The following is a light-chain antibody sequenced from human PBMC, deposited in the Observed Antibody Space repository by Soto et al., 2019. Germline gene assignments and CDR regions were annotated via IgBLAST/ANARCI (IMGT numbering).Light chain of an antibody. Sequence: EIVMTQSPATLSVSPGERATLSCRASQSVSSNLAWFQQRPGQAPRLLMYDVSTRATDIPARFSGSGSGTEFTLTISSLQSEDFAVYYCQQNNNWPRTFGQGTKV. CDR3: QQNNNWPRT. CDR1: QSVSSN. CDR2: DVS. J-gene: IGKJ1*01. V-gene: IGKV3-15*01.